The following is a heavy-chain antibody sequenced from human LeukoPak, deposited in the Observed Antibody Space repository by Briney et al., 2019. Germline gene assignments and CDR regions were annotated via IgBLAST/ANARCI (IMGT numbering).Heavy chain of an antibody. CDR1: GFTFSQYW. D-gene: IGHD3-22*01. CDR3: AKDSIPHYYDSSGYSH. J-gene: IGHJ4*02. V-gene: IGHV3-7*03. CDR2: INQDGSGE. Sequence: GGSLRLSCAASGFTFSQYWMSWVRQAPGKGLEWVANINQDGSGEYYVDSVKGRFTISRDNAKNSLYLQMNSLRAEDTALYYCAKDSIPHYYDSSGYSHWGQGTLVTVSS.